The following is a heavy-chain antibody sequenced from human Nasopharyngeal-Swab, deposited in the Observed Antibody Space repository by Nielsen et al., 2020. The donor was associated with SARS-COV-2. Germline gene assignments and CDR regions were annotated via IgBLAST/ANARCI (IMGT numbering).Heavy chain of an antibody. CDR2: IYYSGST. CDR3: ARGYYDSSGWVDYYYYYIDV. Sequence: SETLSLTCTVSGGSISSYYWSWIRQPPGKGLEWIGYIYYSGSTNYNPSLKSRVTISVDTSKNQFSLKLSSVTAADTAVYYCARGYYDSSGWVDYYYYYIDVWAKGPRSPSP. V-gene: IGHV4-59*01. D-gene: IGHD3-22*01. J-gene: IGHJ6*03. CDR1: GGSISSYY.